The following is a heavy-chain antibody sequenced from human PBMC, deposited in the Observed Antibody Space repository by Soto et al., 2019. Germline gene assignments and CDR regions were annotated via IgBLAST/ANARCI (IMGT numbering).Heavy chain of an antibody. J-gene: IGHJ6*02. CDR1: GDSLSSGGYY. V-gene: IGHV4-31*04. Sequence: QVRLQESGPGLVRPSQTLSLTCTVSGDSLSSGGYYCSWIRQLPGKGLEWIGFIYYSGSTFYNPSRRSRLTMSADASKNQISLKLSSVTAADTAVYYCAKTKTPHVRNGMDVWGQGTTVTVSS. CDR2: IYYSGST. D-gene: IGHD2-8*01. CDR3: AKTKTPHVRNGMDV.